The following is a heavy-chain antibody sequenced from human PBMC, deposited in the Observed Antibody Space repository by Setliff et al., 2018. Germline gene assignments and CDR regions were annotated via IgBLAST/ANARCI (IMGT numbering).Heavy chain of an antibody. V-gene: IGHV4-34*01. CDR2: INHSGST. CDR3: ARKKTVYWYYGMDV. CDR1: GGSFSGYY. D-gene: IGHD2-15*01. J-gene: IGHJ6*02. Sequence: SETLSLTCAVYGGSFSGYYWSWIRQPPGKGLEWIGEINHSGSTNDNPSLKSRVTMSVDTSKNQFSLKLSSVTAADTAVYYCARKKTVYWYYGMDVWGQGTTVTVAS.